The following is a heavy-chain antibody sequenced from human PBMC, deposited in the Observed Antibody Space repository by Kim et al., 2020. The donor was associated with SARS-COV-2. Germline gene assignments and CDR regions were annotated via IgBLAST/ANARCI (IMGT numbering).Heavy chain of an antibody. V-gene: IGHV1-24*01. J-gene: IGHJ4*02. Sequence: ITYGQKFRGRLTMTEDLSADTAYMELSSLRSDDTAVYYCATDRMWFGQLAYWGQGTPVTVSS. D-gene: IGHD3-10*01. CDR3: ATDRMWFGQLAY. CDR2: I.